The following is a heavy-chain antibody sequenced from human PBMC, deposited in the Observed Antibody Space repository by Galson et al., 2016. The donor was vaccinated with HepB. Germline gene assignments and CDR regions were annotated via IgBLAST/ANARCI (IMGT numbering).Heavy chain of an antibody. J-gene: IGHJ6*02. CDR3: ATGGGRRSKYYGMDV. CDR1: GFTFNTYG. V-gene: IGHV3-48*04. D-gene: IGHD1-26*01. Sequence: SLRLSCADSGFTFNTYGMNWVRQAPGKGLEWVSYISSASSIKYYADSVKGRFTISRDNARHSLYLEMNSLSAEDTAVYYCATGGGRRSKYYGMDVWGHGTMVTVSS. CDR2: ISSASSIK.